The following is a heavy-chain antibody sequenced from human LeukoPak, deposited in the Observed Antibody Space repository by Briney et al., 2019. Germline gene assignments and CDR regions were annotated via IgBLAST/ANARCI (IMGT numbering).Heavy chain of an antibody. D-gene: IGHD6-13*01. V-gene: IGHV3-9*01. CDR1: GFTFDDYA. J-gene: IGHJ6*03. CDR2: ISWNSGSI. CDR3: ANGGFIAAAGRRDYYYYMDV. Sequence: PGRSLRLSCAASGFTFDDYAMHWVRQAPGKGLEWVSGISWNSGSIGYADSVKGRFTISRDNAKNSLYLQMNSLRAEDTALYYCANGGFIAAAGRRDYYYYMDVWGKGTTVTVSS.